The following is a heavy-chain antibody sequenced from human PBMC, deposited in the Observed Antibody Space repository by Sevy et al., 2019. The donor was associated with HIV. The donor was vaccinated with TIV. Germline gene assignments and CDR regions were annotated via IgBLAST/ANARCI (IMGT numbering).Heavy chain of an antibody. V-gene: IGHV3-23*01. CDR2: IFRGGDGT. Sequence: GGSLRLSCVASGFTFSNYAMNWVRQAPGKGLEWVSTIFRGGDGTYYADSVKGRFTISRDNSKDTVYRQLSSLRADDTAVYYCAGALYDSSGSFDALDIWGQGTMVTVSS. J-gene: IGHJ3*02. CDR3: AGALYDSSGSFDALDI. CDR1: GFTFSNYA. D-gene: IGHD3-22*01.